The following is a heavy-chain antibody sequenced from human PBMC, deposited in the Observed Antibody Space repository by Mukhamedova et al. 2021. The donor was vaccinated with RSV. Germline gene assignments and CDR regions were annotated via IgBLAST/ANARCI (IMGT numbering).Heavy chain of an antibody. J-gene: IGHJ4*02. V-gene: IGHV4-4*07. CDR3: ARAKGFGGTTSLFEY. CDR2: IDRSGRS. D-gene: IGHD1-7*01. Sequence: GKGLEWIGRIDRSGRSDYHPALKSRVTMSVDTSKNQFSLKLSSVTTADTAVYYCARAKGFGGTTSLFEYWGQGSLATVSS.